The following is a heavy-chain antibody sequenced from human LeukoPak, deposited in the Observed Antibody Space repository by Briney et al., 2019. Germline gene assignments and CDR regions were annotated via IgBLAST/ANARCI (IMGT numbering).Heavy chain of an antibody. J-gene: IGHJ4*02. Sequence: GGPLRLSCAASGFTFSSYSMNWFGRAPGKGLEWVSSISSSSSYIYYADSVKGRFTISRDNAKNSLYLQMNSLRAEDTAVYYCARDWEAASWGQGTLVTVSS. D-gene: IGHD6-25*01. CDR1: GFTFSSYS. CDR2: ISSSSSYI. V-gene: IGHV3-21*01. CDR3: ARDWEAAS.